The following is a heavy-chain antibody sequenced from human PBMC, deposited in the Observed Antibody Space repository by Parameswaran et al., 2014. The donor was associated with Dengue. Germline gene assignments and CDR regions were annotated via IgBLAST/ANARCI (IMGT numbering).Heavy chain of an antibody. D-gene: IGHD3-9*01. J-gene: IGHJ5*02. V-gene: IGHV3-66*01. CDR2: LYSDGRT. CDR3: ASLSTDSYLGWFDP. Sequence: RWIRQPPGKGLEWVSILYSDGRTYYTDSVKGRFTISRDNSKNTLYLQINSLRAEDTAVYYCASLSTDSYLGWFDPWGQGTLVTVSS.